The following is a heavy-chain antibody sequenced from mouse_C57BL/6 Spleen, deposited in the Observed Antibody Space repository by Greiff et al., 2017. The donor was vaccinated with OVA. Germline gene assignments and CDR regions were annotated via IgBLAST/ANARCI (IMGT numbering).Heavy chain of an antibody. CDR2: ISYDGSN. J-gene: IGHJ2*01. Sequence: EVQLMESGPGLVKPSQSLSLTCSVTGYSITSGYYWNWIRQFPGNKLEWMGYISYDGSNNYNPSLKNRISITRDTSKNQFFLKLNSVTTEDTATYYCARDQLAYYFDYWGQGTTLTVSS. CDR3: ARDQLAYYFDY. V-gene: IGHV3-6*01. D-gene: IGHD3-1*01. CDR1: GYSITSGYY.